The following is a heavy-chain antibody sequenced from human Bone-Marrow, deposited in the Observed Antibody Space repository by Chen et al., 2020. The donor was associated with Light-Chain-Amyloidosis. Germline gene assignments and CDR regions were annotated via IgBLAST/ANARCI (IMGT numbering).Heavy chain of an antibody. V-gene: IGHV5-51*01. Sequence: EVQLEQSGPEGKTPGESLKIPCKGSGSTFPTYWIGWVRQMPGKGLEWMGVIYPDDSDARYSPSFEGQVTISADKSITTAYLQWRSLKASDTAMYYCARRRDGYNFDYWGQGTLVTVSS. D-gene: IGHD5-12*01. CDR1: GSTFPTYW. CDR3: ARRRDGYNFDY. J-gene: IGHJ4*02. CDR2: IYPDDSDA.